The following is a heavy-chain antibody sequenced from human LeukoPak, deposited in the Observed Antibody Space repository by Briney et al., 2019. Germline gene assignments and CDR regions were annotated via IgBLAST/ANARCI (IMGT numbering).Heavy chain of an antibody. CDR3: AKDMGNGGRYYYGSGSYYTLVV. V-gene: IGHV3-43*02. Sequence: GGSLRLSCAASGFTFYDYAMHWVRQAPGKGLEWVSLISGDGGSTYYADSVKGRFTISRDNSKNSLYLQMNSLRTEDTALYYCAKDMGNGGRYYYGSGSYYTLVVWGQGTLVTVSS. CDR2: ISGDGGST. J-gene: IGHJ4*02. CDR1: GFTFYDYA. D-gene: IGHD3-10*01.